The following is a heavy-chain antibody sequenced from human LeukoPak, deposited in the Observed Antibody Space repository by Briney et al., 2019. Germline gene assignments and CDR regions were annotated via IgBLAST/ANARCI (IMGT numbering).Heavy chain of an antibody. J-gene: IGHJ5*02. CDR2: IKQDGSEI. Sequence: GGSLRLSCAASGFTFSSYGMHWVRQAPGRGLQWVASIKQDGSEIYYVDSVKGRFSISRDNDKNSLSLQMNSLRAEDTAVYYCARGHSGRWFWWFGAWGQGTLVTVSS. V-gene: IGHV3-7*04. D-gene: IGHD1-26*01. CDR3: ARGHSGRWFWWFGA. CDR1: GFTFSSYG.